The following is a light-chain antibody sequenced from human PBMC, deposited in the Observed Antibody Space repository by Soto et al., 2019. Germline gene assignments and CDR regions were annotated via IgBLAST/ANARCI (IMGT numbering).Light chain of an antibody. CDR3: CSYAGSYSYV. Sequence: QSVLTQPRSVSRSPGQSVTISCTGTSSDVGGYNYVSWYQEQPGKAPKLMIYDASKRPSGVPDRFSGSKSGNTASLTISGLQAEDEADYYCCSYAGSYSYVFGTGTKVTVL. V-gene: IGLV2-11*01. CDR1: SSDVGGYNY. CDR2: DAS. J-gene: IGLJ1*01.